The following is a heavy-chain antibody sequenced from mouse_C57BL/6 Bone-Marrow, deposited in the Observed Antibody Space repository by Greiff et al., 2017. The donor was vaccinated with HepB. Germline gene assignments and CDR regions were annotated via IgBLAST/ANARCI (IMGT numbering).Heavy chain of an antibody. Sequence: EVHLVESGAELVRPGSSVKMSCKTSGYTFTSYGINWVKQRPGQGLEWIGYIYIGNGYTEYNEKFKGKATLTSDTSSSTAYMQLSSLTSEDSAIYFCARGHDYDGYWYFDVWGTGTTVTVSS. CDR3: ARGHDYDGYWYFDV. D-gene: IGHD2-4*01. J-gene: IGHJ1*03. CDR1: GYTFTSYG. V-gene: IGHV1-58*01. CDR2: IYIGNGYT.